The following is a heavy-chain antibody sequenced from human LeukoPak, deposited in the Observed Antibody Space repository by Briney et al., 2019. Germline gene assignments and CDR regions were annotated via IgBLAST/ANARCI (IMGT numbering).Heavy chain of an antibody. CDR2: INHSGST. D-gene: IGHD3-22*01. J-gene: IGHJ6*03. CDR3: ARVAYDSSGYPYYYYYMDV. Sequence: SETLSLTCAVYGGSFSGYYWSWIRQPPGKGLEWLGEINHSGSTNYNPSLKSRVTLSVDTSKNQFSMKLSSVPAADTAVYYCARVAYDSSGYPYYYYYMDVWGKGPTVTVS. CDR1: GGSFSGYY. V-gene: IGHV4-34*01.